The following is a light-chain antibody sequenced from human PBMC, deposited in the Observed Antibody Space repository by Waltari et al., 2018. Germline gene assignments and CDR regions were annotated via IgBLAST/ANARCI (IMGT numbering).Light chain of an antibody. CDR3: QQYNNWPYT. J-gene: IGKJ2*01. CDR1: QSVGSN. Sequence: EILMKQSPATLSVSPGERATLSCRASQSVGSNLAWYHQKPGQAPRLLIYGASTRATGIPASFSSSGSGTEFTLTISSLQSEDFAFYYCQQYNNWPYTFGQGTKLEIK. V-gene: IGKV3-15*01. CDR2: GAS.